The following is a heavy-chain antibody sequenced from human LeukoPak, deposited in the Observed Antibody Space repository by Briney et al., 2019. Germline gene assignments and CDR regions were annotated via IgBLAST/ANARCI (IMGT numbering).Heavy chain of an antibody. V-gene: IGHV4-59*01. D-gene: IGHD2-2*01. Sequence: SETLSLTCTVSGGSISSYYWSWIRQPPGKGLEWIGYIYYSGSTNYNPSLKSRVTISVDTSKNQFSLELSSVTAADTAVYYCARGVRCSSTSCESNNWFDPWGQGTLVTVSS. CDR2: IYYSGST. CDR3: ARGVRCSSTSCESNNWFDP. J-gene: IGHJ5*02. CDR1: GGSISSYY.